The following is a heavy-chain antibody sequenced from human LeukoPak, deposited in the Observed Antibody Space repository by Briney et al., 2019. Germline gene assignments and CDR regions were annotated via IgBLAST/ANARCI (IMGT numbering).Heavy chain of an antibody. CDR2: ISSSGSTI. J-gene: IGHJ4*02. Sequence: AGGSLRLSCAASGFTFSSYEMNWVRQAPGKGLEWVSYISSSGSTIYYADSVKGRFTISRDNAKNTLYLQMNSLRAEDTAVYYCARVNARRLIDYWGQGTLVTVSS. D-gene: IGHD2-8*01. CDR3: ARVNARRLIDY. V-gene: IGHV3-48*03. CDR1: GFTFSSYE.